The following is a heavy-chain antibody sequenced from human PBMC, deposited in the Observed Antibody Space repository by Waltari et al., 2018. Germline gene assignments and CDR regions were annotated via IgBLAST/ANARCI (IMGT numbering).Heavy chain of an antibody. Sequence: QLQLQESGPGLVKPSGTLSLTCTVSGDSMSSNNWWSWVRQPPEKGLEWIGQSHRSGRTNYNPSLESRGSISLDTANKQLSLKVTSTTAADTAVYYCARDRGRGLYLDSWGQEILVTVSP. CDR3: ARDRGRGLYLDS. J-gene: IGHJ4*02. CDR1: GDSMSSNNW. D-gene: IGHD2-15*01. CDR2: SHRSGRT. V-gene: IGHV4-4*02.